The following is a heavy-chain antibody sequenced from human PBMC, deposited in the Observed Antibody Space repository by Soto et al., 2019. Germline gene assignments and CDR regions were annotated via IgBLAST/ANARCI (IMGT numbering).Heavy chain of an antibody. Sequence: GGSLRLSCAASGFTFDDYAMHWVRQAPGKGLEWVSGISWNSGSIGYADSVKGRFTISRDNAKNSLYLQMNSLRAEDTALYYCAKDHYDMLTGYYYFDYWGQGTLVTVSS. CDR3: AKDHYDMLTGYYYFDY. CDR1: GFTFDDYA. CDR2: ISWNSGSI. J-gene: IGHJ4*02. D-gene: IGHD3-9*01. V-gene: IGHV3-9*01.